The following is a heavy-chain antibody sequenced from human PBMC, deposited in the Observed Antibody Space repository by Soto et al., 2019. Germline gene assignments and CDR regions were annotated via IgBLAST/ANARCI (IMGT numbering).Heavy chain of an antibody. Sequence: GGSLRLSCAASGFTFSSYSMNWVRQAPGKGLEWVSSISSSSSYIYYADSVKGRFTISRDNAKNSLYLQMNSLRAEDTAVYYCASSGGWYSGGWFDPWGQGTLVTVSS. CDR2: ISSSSSYI. J-gene: IGHJ5*02. D-gene: IGHD6-19*01. CDR1: GFTFSSYS. V-gene: IGHV3-21*01. CDR3: ASSGGWYSGGWFDP.